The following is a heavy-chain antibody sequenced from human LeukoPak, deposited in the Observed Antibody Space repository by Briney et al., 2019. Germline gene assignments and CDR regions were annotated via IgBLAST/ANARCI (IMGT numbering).Heavy chain of an antibody. CDR3: ARVVSAVAVEQGDY. D-gene: IGHD6-19*01. Sequence: GASVKVSCKASGYTFTSYYMHWVRQAPGQGLEWMGWISAYNGNTNYAQKLQGRVTMTTDTSTSTAYMELRSLRSDDTAVYYCARVVSAVAVEQGDYWGQGTLVTVSS. CDR1: GYTFTSYY. J-gene: IGHJ4*02. CDR2: ISAYNGNT. V-gene: IGHV1-18*04.